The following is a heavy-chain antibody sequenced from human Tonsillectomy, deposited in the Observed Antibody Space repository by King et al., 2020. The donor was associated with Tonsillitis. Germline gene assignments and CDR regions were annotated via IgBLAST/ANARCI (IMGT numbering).Heavy chain of an antibody. V-gene: IGHV3-7*03. CDR3: ASYYDGSGSEDAFDI. Sequence: VQLVESGGGLVLPGGSLRLSCVASGFTFSNYWMSWVRQAPGKGLEGVANIKQYGSEDYYVDSVKGRFTISRDNAKNSLYLQMNNLRAVDTAVYYCASYYDGSGSEDAFDIWGQGTMVTVSS. D-gene: IGHD3-22*01. J-gene: IGHJ3*02. CDR1: GFTFSNYW. CDR2: IKQYGSED.